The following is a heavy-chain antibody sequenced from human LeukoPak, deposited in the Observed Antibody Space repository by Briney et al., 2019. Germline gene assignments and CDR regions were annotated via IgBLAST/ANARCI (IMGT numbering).Heavy chain of an antibody. J-gene: IGHJ4*02. V-gene: IGHV4-59*01. CDR2: IYYSGST. D-gene: IGHD1-7*01. Sequence: PSETLSLTCTVSGGSISSYYWSWIRQPPGKGLEWIGYIYYSGSTNYNPSLKSRVTISVDTSKNQFSLKLSSVTAADTAVYYCARDFAGNYYFHYWGQGTLVTVSS. CDR1: GGSISSYY. CDR3: ARDFAGNYYFHY.